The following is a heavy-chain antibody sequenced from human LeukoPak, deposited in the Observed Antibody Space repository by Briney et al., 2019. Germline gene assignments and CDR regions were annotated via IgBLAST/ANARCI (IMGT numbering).Heavy chain of an antibody. CDR3: ARARGNSGLSSYDQ. Sequence: GGSLRLSCAGSGFTFSDYYMSWVRQAREKGLEWVSSFSDSSSYTNYADSVKGRFTISRDNAKNSLYLQMSSLRAEDTAMYYCARARGNSGLSSYDQRGQGTLVTVSP. J-gene: IGHJ4*02. D-gene: IGHD5-12*01. CDR2: FSDSSSYT. CDR1: GFTFSDYY. V-gene: IGHV3-11*03.